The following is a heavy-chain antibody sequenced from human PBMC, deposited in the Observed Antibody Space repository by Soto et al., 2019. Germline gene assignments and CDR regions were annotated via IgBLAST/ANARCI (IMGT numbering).Heavy chain of an antibody. D-gene: IGHD2-2*01. CDR3: ASKGRSLPAASNDAFDI. V-gene: IGHV1-69*02. Sequence: QVQLVQSGAEVKKPGSLVKVSCKASGGTFSSYTISWVRQAPGQGLEWMGRIIPILGIANYAQKFQGRVTINADKSTSTAYMELSSLRSEDTAVYYCASKGRSLPAASNDAFDIWGQGTMVTVSS. CDR1: GGTFSSYT. CDR2: IIPILGIA. J-gene: IGHJ3*02.